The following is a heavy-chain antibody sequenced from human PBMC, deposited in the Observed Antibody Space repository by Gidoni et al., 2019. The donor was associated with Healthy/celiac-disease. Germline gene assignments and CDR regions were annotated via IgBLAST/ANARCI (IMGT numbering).Heavy chain of an antibody. D-gene: IGHD1-26*01. CDR2: ISSGGSYV. V-gene: IGHV3-21*01. CDR3: ARLTSGSVDFYDYYYMDV. Sequence: EVQLVESGGGLVKPGGSLRLSCAASGFSFGDASLNWVGQAPGKGLEWVSSISSGGSYVYYADSVKGRFTISRDNAKNSLYLQMNSLRGEDTAVYYCARLTSGSVDFYDYYYMDVWGKGTTVTVSS. J-gene: IGHJ6*03. CDR1: GFSFGDAS.